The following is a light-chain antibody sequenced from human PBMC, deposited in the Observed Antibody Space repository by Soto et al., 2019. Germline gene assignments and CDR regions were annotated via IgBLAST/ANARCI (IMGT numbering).Light chain of an antibody. CDR1: QSVSSSY. J-gene: IGKJ5*01. V-gene: IGKV3-20*01. CDR2: GAS. CDR3: QQYGSSPIT. Sequence: EIWLTQSPGTLSLSPGERATLSCRASQSVSSSYLAWYQQKPGQAPRLLIYGASSRATGIPDRFSGSGSGTDFTLTISRLEPEDFAVYYCQQYGSSPITLGQGTRLEIK.